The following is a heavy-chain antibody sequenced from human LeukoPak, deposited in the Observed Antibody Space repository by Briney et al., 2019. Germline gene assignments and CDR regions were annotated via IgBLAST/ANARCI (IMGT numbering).Heavy chain of an antibody. CDR2: IWYDGSNK. V-gene: IGHV3-33*01. Sequence: GGSLRLSCAASGYTFSSYGMHWVREAPGKGREWGADIWYDGSNKYYADSVKGRFTISRNNSKNPLYLQMNSLRAEDTAVYYCARDVHSSGLEFDYWGQGTLVTVSS. CDR3: ARDVHSSGLEFDY. CDR1: GYTFSSYG. D-gene: IGHD6-19*01. J-gene: IGHJ4*02.